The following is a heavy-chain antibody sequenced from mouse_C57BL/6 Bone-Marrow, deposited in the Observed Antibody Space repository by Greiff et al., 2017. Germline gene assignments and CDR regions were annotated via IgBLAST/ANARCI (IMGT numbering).Heavy chain of an antibody. Sequence: SGPELARPWASVKISCQAFYTFSRRVHFAIRDTNYLMQWVKQRPGQGLEWIGAIYPGNGDTSYNQKFKAKATLTADNSSGTAYMRRSSLTDEDAAVYYWHDGNDGNLNDVWGTGTTVTVSS. V-gene: IGHV1-87*01. D-gene: IGHD2-2*01. J-gene: IGHJ1*03. CDR3: DEDAAVYYWHDGNDGNLNDV. CDR1: YTFSRRVH. CDR2: GQGLEWIG.